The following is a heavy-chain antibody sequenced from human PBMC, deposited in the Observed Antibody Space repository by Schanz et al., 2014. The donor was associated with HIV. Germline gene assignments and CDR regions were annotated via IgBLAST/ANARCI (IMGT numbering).Heavy chain of an antibody. CDR1: GFTFSNYA. CDR3: AKMARSVAANTNFDY. CDR2: ITATGGST. D-gene: IGHD6-19*01. J-gene: IGHJ4*02. Sequence: EVQLLESGGGLVQPGGSLRLSCEASGFTFSNYAMAWVRQAPGKGLEWVSAITATGGSTYYADSVKGRFTISRDNSKNTLYLQMNNLRVEDTAIYYCAKMARSVAANTNFDYWGQGTLVTVSS. V-gene: IGHV3-23*01.